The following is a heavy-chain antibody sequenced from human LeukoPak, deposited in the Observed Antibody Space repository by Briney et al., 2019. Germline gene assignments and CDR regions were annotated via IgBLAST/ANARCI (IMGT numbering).Heavy chain of an antibody. Sequence: SETLSLTCTVSGGSISAYYWSWIRQPAGKGLEWIGRIYRSGSTNYNPSLRSRVTMSVDTSKNQFSLRLKSVTAADTAVYYCARGRSYDSSGYYNFDYWGQGTLVTVSS. V-gene: IGHV4-4*07. D-gene: IGHD3-22*01. CDR3: ARGRSYDSSGYYNFDY. J-gene: IGHJ4*02. CDR2: IYRSGST. CDR1: GGSISAYY.